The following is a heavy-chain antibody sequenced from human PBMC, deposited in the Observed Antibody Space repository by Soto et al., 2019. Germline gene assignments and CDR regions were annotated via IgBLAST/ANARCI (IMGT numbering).Heavy chain of an antibody. J-gene: IGHJ3*02. V-gene: IGHV1-46*01. Sequence: QVQLVQSGAEVKKPGASVKVSCKASGYSFITSYHMHWVRQATGQGLEWMGIINPTGSMTRYSQKFQGRLTMTRDTSTATDYMELSNLTSEDTAVYFCARDTGYDHDAFDIWGQGKRVTVSS. CDR1: GYSFITSYH. D-gene: IGHD5-12*01. CDR3: ARDTGYDHDAFDI. CDR2: INPTGSMT.